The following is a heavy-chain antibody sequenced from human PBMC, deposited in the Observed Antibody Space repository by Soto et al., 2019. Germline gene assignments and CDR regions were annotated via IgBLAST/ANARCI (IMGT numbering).Heavy chain of an antibody. CDR1: GFTFSNAW. Sequence: PGGSLRLSCAASGFTFSNAWTSWVRQAPGKGLEWVGRIKSKTDGGTTDYAAPVKGRFTISRDDSKNTLYLQMNSLKTEDTAVYYCTTEDYYYGMDVWGQGTTVTVSS. V-gene: IGHV3-15*01. CDR2: IKSKTDGGTT. CDR3: TTEDYYYGMDV. J-gene: IGHJ6*02.